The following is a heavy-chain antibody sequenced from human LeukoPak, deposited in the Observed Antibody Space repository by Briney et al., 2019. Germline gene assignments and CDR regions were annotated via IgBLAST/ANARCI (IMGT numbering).Heavy chain of an antibody. J-gene: IGHJ5*02. V-gene: IGHV1-2*02. CDR1: GYTFTGYY. Sequence: ASVKVSCKASGYTFTGYYMHWMRQAPGQGLEWMGWINPNSGGTNYAQKFQGRVTMTRDTSISTAYMELSRLRSDDTAVYYCARERSSSWYPNWFDPWGQGTLVTVSS. CDR3: ARERSSSWYPNWFDP. CDR2: INPNSGGT. D-gene: IGHD6-13*01.